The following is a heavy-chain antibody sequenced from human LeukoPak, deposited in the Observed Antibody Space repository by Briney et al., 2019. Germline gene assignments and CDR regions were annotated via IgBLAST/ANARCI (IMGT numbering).Heavy chain of an antibody. CDR1: GFTFSSSA. Sequence: GGSLRLSCAASGFTFSSSAMCWVRQAPGKRLEWVSAISGSGDSTYYADSVKGRFTISRDNSKNTLYLQMNSLRAEDTAVYYCARRIAVALSSYYYYAMDVWGQGTTVTVSS. CDR3: ARRIAVALSSYYYYAMDV. J-gene: IGHJ6*02. V-gene: IGHV3-23*01. D-gene: IGHD6-19*01. CDR2: ISGSGDST.